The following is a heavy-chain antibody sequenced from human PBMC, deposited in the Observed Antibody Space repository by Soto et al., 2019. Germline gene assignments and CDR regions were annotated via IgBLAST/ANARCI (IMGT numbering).Heavy chain of an antibody. CDR1: GDSISSGVYY. V-gene: IGHV4-31*02. CDR2: IYYNGST. D-gene: IGHD6-19*01. Sequence: KASETLSLTSSVSGDSISSGVYYWTWIRQHPGKGLEWIGYIYYNGSTHYNPSLKSRTTISLDTSKNQFSLRLSSVTAVDTAIYYCARGVAVARLYWFDPWGQGTPVTVSS. CDR3: ARGVAVARLYWFDP. J-gene: IGHJ5*02.